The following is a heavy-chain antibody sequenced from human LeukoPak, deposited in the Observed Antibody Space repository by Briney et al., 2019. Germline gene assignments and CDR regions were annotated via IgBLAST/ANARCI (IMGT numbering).Heavy chain of an antibody. Sequence: PSETLSLTCTVSGGSISSSSYYWGWIRQPPGKGLEWIGSIYYSGSTYYNPSLMSRVTISVDTSKNQFSLKLSSVTAADTAVYYCARDHGSGSRHLRKRPPLDYWGQGTLVTVSS. CDR3: ARDHGSGSRHLRKRPPLDY. V-gene: IGHV4-39*02. CDR1: GGSISSSSYY. J-gene: IGHJ4*02. CDR2: IYYSGST. D-gene: IGHD3-10*01.